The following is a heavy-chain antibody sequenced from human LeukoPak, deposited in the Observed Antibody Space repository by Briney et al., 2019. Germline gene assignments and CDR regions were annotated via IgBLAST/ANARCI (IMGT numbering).Heavy chain of an antibody. CDR2: ISSDASIT. V-gene: IGHV3-74*01. J-gene: IGHJ4*02. CDR3: ATSARTYIGSSLDY. CDR1: GFTFSTYW. D-gene: IGHD2-15*01. Sequence: GGSLRLSCAASGFTFSTYWMHWVRQAPGKGLVWVSRISSDASITSYANPVKGRFTISRDNAKNTLYLQMNSLRAEDTALYYCATSARTYIGSSLDYWGQGTLVTVSS.